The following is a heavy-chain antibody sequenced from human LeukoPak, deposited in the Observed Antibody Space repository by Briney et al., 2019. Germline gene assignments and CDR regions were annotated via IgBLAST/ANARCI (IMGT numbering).Heavy chain of an antibody. V-gene: IGHV4-39*01. J-gene: IGHJ4*02. CDR3: ARLGDYDFWSGYYRYYFDY. CDR1: GGSISSSSYY. CDR2: IYYSGST. Sequence: PSETLSLTCTVSGGSISSSSYYWGWIRQPPRKGLEWIGSIYYSGSTYYNPSLKSRVTISVDTSKNQFSLKLSSVTAADTAVYYCARLGDYDFWSGYYRYYFDYWGQGTLVTVSS. D-gene: IGHD3-3*01.